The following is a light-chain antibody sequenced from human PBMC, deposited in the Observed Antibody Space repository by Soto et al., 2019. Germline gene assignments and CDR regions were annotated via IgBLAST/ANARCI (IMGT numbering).Light chain of an antibody. CDR3: LQDYNYPYT. CDR1: QDIRND. V-gene: IGKV1-6*01. CDR2: DTT. J-gene: IGKJ2*01. Sequence: AIQMTQSPSSLSASVGDRVTITCRASQDIRNDLGWYQQRPGRAPKLLIYDTTNLQSGVPSRFSGSGSGTDFILTISSLQPEDFAAYYCLQDYNYPYTFGQGTKLEIK.